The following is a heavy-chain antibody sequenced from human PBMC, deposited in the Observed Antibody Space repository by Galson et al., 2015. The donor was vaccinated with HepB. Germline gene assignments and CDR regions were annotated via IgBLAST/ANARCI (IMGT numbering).Heavy chain of an antibody. CDR1: GGSISDYY. Sequence: ETLSLTCTVSGGSISDYYWSWIRQPPGKGLQWIGSIFYTGSTDYNPSLKRRVTISLDTSKNHFSLKLKSVTAADTAVYYCARVKTGYHDFWGPGALVTVAS. D-gene: IGHD3-9*01. CDR2: IFYTGST. V-gene: IGHV4-59*01. J-gene: IGHJ4*02. CDR3: ARVKTGYHDF.